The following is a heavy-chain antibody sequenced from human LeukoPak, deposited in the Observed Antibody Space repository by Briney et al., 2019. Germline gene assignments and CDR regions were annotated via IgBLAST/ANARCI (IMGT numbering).Heavy chain of an antibody. CDR1: GYTFTNYC. J-gene: IGHJ4*02. CDR2: INPSGGST. Sequence: ASVKVSCKASGYTFTNYCMHWVRQGPGQGVEWMGLINPSGGSTSYAQKFQGRVTITRDTSTSTVYMELSSLRSEDTAVYYCARGGSSWESDYWGQGTLVTVSS. CDR3: ARGGSSWESDY. D-gene: IGHD6-13*01. V-gene: IGHV1-46*01.